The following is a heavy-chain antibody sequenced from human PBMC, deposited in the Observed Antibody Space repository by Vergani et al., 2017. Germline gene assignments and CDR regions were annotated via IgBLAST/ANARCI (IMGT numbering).Heavy chain of an antibody. CDR1: GGSISSSSYY. CDR2: IYYSGST. Sequence: QLQLQESGPGLVKPSETLSLTCTVSGGSISSSSYYWGWIRQPPGKGLEWIGSIYYSGSTYYNPSLKSRVTISVDTSTNQFSLKLRSVTDADTAVDYCAGVKTLRRVAATTTPPQGNWFDPWGQGTLVTVSS. J-gene: IGHJ5*02. D-gene: IGHD2-15*01. CDR3: AGVKTLRRVAATTTPPQGNWFDP. V-gene: IGHV4-39*07.